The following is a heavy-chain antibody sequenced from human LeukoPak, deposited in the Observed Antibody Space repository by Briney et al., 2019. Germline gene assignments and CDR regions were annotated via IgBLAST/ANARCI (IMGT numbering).Heavy chain of an antibody. D-gene: IGHD2/OR15-2a*01. CDR2: ISADGGGT. CDR3: ATWAFYHGLDV. J-gene: IGHJ6*02. Sequence: GGSLRLSCAASGFNFGAFDMYWVRQGPGEGLDWVSRISADGGGTYYADSVKGRFTISRDNSKNSLYLQMNCLTTEDTALYYCATWAFYHGLDVWGQGTTVTVSS. V-gene: IGHV3-43*02. CDR1: GFNFGAFD.